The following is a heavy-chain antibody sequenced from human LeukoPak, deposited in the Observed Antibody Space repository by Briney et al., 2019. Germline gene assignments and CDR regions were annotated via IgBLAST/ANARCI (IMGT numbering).Heavy chain of an antibody. CDR2: ITDAVGST. J-gene: IGHJ4*02. CDR3: AKEIFSGLLYIGY. D-gene: IGHD5-12*01. Sequence: GGSLRLSCAASGFTFSSSSISWVRQAPGKGLEWVSAITDAVGSTHYADSVKGRFTISSDNSKNTVYLQMNSLRPEDMAVYYCAKEIFSGLLYIGYWGQGTLVTVSS. V-gene: IGHV3-23*01. CDR1: GFTFSSSS.